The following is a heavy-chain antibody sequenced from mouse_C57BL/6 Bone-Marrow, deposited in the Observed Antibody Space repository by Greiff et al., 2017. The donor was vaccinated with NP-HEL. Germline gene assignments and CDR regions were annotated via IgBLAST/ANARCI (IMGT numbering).Heavy chain of an antibody. CDR1: GFNIKDYY. CDR2: IDPEDGET. D-gene: IGHD6-1*01. J-gene: IGHJ3*01. V-gene: IGHV14-2*01. CDR3: ASSLKFIPWFAY. Sequence: DVQLQESGAELVKPGASVKLSCTASGFNIKDYYMHWVKQRTEQGLEWIGRIDPEDGETKYAPKFQGKATITADTSSNTAYLQLSSLTSEDTAVSYVASSLKFIPWFAYWGQGTLVTVSA.